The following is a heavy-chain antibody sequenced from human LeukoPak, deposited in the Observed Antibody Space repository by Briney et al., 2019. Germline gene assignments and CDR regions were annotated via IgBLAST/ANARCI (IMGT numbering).Heavy chain of an antibody. D-gene: IGHD3/OR15-3a*01. Sequence: AASVQFSCQASGGTFSSYAISWVRQAPGQGLEWMGRIIPIFGIANYAQKFQGRVTITADKSTSTAYMELSSLRSEDTAVYYCASPWTSENAFDIWGQGTIVTVSS. V-gene: IGHV1-69*04. CDR3: ASPWTSENAFDI. J-gene: IGHJ3*02. CDR1: GGTFSSYA. CDR2: IIPIFGIA.